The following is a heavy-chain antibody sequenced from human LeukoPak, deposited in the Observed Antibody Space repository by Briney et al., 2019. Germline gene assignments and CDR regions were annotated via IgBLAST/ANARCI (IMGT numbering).Heavy chain of an antibody. CDR2: INPSGGNT. CDR1: GYTFTRYY. D-gene: IGHD1-26*01. V-gene: IGHV1-46*01. Sequence: ASVKVSCKASGYTFTRYYMHWVRQAPGQGLEWMGIINPSGGNTNYAQKFQGRVTMTRDMSTSTVYMELSSLRSEDTAVYYCARAQSGSYLGNWFDPWGQGTLVIVSS. CDR3: ARAQSGSYLGNWFDP. J-gene: IGHJ5*02.